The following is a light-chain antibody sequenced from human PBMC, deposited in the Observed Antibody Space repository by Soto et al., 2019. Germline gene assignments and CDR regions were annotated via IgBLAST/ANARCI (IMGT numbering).Light chain of an antibody. Sequence: LTQPASVSGSTGQSITISCTGTSSDVGAYTYVSWYQQHPGKAPKLMIYDVSNRPSGVSNRFSGSKSGNTAFLIISGLQAEDEADYYCTSYTSNSTPYVFGGGTKVTVL. CDR3: TSYTSNSTPYV. J-gene: IGLJ1*01. CDR2: DVS. V-gene: IGLV2-14*01. CDR1: SSDVGAYTY.